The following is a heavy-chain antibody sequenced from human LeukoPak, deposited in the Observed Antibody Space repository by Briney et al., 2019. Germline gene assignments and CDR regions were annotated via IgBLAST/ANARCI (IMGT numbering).Heavy chain of an antibody. J-gene: IGHJ5*02. D-gene: IGHD2-2*01. Sequence: SVKVSCKASGGTFSSYAISWVRQAPGQGLEWMGRIIPILGIANYAQKFQGRVTITADKSTSTAYMELSSLRSDDTAVYYCARARGDIVVVPAAIWFDPWGQGTLVTVSS. V-gene: IGHV1-69*04. CDR2: IIPILGIA. CDR1: GGTFSSYA. CDR3: ARARGDIVVVPAAIWFDP.